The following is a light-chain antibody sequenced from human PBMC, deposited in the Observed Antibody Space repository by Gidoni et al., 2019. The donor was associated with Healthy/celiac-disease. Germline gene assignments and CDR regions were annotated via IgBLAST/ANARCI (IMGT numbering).Light chain of an antibody. CDR3: QQYYSYPRVT. CDR1: QGISSY. J-gene: IGKJ3*01. Sequence: AIRMTQSPSSFSASTGDRVTITCRASQGISSYLAWYQQKPGKAPKLLIYAASTLQSGVPSRLSGSGYGTDFTLTISCLQSEDFATYYCQQYYSYPRVTFGPGTKVDIK. CDR2: AAS. V-gene: IGKV1-8*01.